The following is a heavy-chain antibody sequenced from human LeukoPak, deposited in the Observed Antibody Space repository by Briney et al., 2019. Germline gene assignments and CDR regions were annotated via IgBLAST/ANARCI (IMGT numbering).Heavy chain of an antibody. CDR3: ARASDIVVVVAATSRGAFDI. CDR2: INHSGST. V-gene: IGHV4-34*01. CDR1: GGSFSGYY. D-gene: IGHD2-15*01. Sequence: SETQSLTCAVYGGSFSGYYWSWIRQPPGKGLEWIGEINHSGSTNYNPSLKSRVTISVDTSKNQFSLKLSSVTAADTAVYYCARASDIVVVVAATSRGAFDIWGQGTMVTVSS. J-gene: IGHJ3*02.